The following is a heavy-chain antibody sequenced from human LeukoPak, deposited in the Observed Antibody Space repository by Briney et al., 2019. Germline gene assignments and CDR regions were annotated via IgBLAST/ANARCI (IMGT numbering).Heavy chain of an antibody. D-gene: IGHD2/OR15-2a*01. V-gene: IGHV4-4*09. CDR2: IYTSGST. CDR1: GGSIRTYY. Sequence: SETLSLTCTVSGGSIRTYYWSWIRQPPGKGLEWIGYIYTSGSTNYNPSLKSRVTMSLDTSENQFSLKLSSVTAADTAVYYCARGDFYRYYFDYWGQGTLVTVSS. J-gene: IGHJ4*02. CDR3: ARGDFYRYYFDY.